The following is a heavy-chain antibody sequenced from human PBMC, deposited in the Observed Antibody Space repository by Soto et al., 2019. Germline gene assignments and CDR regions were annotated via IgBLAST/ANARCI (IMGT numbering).Heavy chain of an antibody. J-gene: IGHJ4*02. Sequence: EVQLLESGGGLVQPGGSLRLSCAASGFTFSSYAMSWVRQAPGKGLEWVSAISGSGGSTYYADSVKGRFTISRDNSKNTLYLQMNSLRAEDTAVYYCASDSRYCSSTSCYTFDYWGQGTLVTVSS. CDR1: GFTFSSYA. CDR3: ASDSRYCSSTSCYTFDY. CDR2: ISGSGGST. V-gene: IGHV3-23*01. D-gene: IGHD2-2*02.